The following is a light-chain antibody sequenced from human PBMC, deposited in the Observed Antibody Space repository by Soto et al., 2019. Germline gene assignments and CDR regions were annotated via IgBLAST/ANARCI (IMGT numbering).Light chain of an antibody. CDR2: GAS. V-gene: IGKV3-15*01. Sequence: EMVMTQSPATLSVSPGERATLSCRASQSVSSNLAWYQQKPGQAPRLLIYGASTRATGIPERFSGIGSGTEFTLTISSLQSEDLAVYYCQQYDNWLRTFGQGTKLEIK. CDR1: QSVSSN. J-gene: IGKJ2*01. CDR3: QQYDNWLRT.